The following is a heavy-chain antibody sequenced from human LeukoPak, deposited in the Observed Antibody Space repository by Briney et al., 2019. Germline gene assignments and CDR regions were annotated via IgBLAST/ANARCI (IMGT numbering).Heavy chain of an antibody. CDR1: GYTFTDYA. J-gene: IGHJ4*02. V-gene: IGHV1-3*02. CDR2: TNGATGNT. CDR3: ARSPGGNARTWLDY. D-gene: IGHD4-23*01. Sequence: ASVKVSCKASGYTFTDYALHWVRQAPGQRLEWMGWTNGATGNTRFSPDFQGRLTITIDTSASTAYMELSSLRSEDTAVYYCARSPGGNARTWLDYWGQGTLVTVSS.